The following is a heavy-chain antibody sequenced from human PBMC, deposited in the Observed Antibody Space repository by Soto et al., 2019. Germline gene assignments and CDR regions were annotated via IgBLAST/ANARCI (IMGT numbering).Heavy chain of an antibody. CDR2: IYYSGST. Sequence: PSETLSLTCTVSGGSISSYYWSWIRQPPGKGLEWIGYIYYSGSTNYNPSLESRVTISVDTSKNQFSLKLSSVTAADTAVYYCARGLYDSSGYYSEYYFDYWGQGTLVTVSS. J-gene: IGHJ4*02. D-gene: IGHD3-22*01. V-gene: IGHV4-59*01. CDR1: GGSISSYY. CDR3: ARGLYDSSGYYSEYYFDY.